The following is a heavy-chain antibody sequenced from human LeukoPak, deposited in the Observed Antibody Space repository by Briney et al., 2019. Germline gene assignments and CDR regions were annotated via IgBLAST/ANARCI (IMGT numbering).Heavy chain of an antibody. CDR2: IIPILGIA. D-gene: IGHD3-10*01. J-gene: IGHJ6*02. V-gene: IGHV1-69*04. Sequence: SVKVSCKASGGTFSSYAISWVRQAPGQGVEWMGRIIPILGIANYAQKFQGRVTITADKSTSTAYMELSSLRSEDTAVYYCASKGSRYGSGSYSMDVWGQGTTVTVSS. CDR3: ASKGSRYGSGSYSMDV. CDR1: GGTFSSYA.